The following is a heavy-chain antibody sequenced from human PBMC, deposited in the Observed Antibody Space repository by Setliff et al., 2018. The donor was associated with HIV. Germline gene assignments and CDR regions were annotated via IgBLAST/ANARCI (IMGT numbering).Heavy chain of an antibody. CDR3: ARGYNWNYVLAY. CDR2: IIPILEKT. V-gene: IGHV1-69*10. J-gene: IGHJ4*02. CDR1: GCTFSSFA. D-gene: IGHD1-7*01. Sequence: SVKVSCKASGCTFSSFAISWVRQAPGQGLEWLGGIIPILEKTNYAQKFQGRVTITADTSTSTAYMELSSLTSEDTAVYYCARGYNWNYVLAYWGQGTLVTVSS.